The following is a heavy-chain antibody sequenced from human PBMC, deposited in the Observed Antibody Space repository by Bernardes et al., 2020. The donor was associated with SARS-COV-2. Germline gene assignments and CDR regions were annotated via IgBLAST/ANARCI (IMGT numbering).Heavy chain of an antibody. J-gene: IGHJ4*02. CDR2: IDRDGEN. CDR3: ARAGYYCLDL. D-gene: IGHD1-26*01. V-gene: IGHV4-4*02. CDR1: GDSMTDDNW. Sequence: SETLSLTCAVFGDSMTDDNWWSWVRHPPGQGLEWIGEIDRDGENNYNPSLKSRVNISLDKSNSQLSLQLNSVNAADTAVYYCARAGYYCLDLWVPVILVTVSS.